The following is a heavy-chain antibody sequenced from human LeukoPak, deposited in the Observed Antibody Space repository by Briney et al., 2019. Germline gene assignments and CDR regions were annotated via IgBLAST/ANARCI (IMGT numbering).Heavy chain of an antibody. D-gene: IGHD3-10*01. J-gene: IGHJ4*02. V-gene: IGHV3-33*01. CDR3: ARSNYYASGSYCNDF. CDR2: IWHDGSNK. Sequence: GGSLRLSCAASGFTFSSYGMHWVRQAPGKGLEWVAVIWHDGSNKYYADSVKGRFTISRDNSKNTLYLQMNSLRAEDTAVYYCARSNYYASGSYCNDFWGQGTLVTVSS. CDR1: GFTFSSYG.